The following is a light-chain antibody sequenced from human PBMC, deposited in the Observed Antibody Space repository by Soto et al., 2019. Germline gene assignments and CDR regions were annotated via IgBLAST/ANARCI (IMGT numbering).Light chain of an antibody. CDR1: QGIRSD. Sequence: DIQMTQSPSSLSASVGDRVTITCRASQGIRSDLVWYQQKPGKPPERLIYAASTLQGGVPSRFSGSGSGTQFPLTISSLQPEDLATYYCLPHNAYPWAFGQGTRVEV. CDR3: LPHNAYPWA. CDR2: AAS. V-gene: IGKV1-17*01. J-gene: IGKJ1*01.